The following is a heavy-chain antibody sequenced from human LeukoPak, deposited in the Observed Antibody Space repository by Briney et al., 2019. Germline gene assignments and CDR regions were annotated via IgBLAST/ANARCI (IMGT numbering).Heavy chain of an antibody. CDR3: TSGYFVHTFDF. Sequence: PSETLSLTCTVSGGSMSSSSYYWGWIRQPPGKGLEWIGSIYYSGSTYYNPSLKSRVTISVDTSKNQFSLNLSSVTATDTAMYYCTSGYFVHTFDFWGQGPLVTVSS. D-gene: IGHD2-2*03. CDR1: GGSMSSSSYY. CDR2: IYYSGST. J-gene: IGHJ4*02. V-gene: IGHV4-39*01.